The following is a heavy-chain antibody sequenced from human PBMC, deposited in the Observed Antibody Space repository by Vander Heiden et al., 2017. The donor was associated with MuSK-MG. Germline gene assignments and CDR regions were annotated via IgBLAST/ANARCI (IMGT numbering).Heavy chain of an antibody. J-gene: IGHJ5*02. Sequence: QVQLVQSGAAVKKPGASVKVSCKASGYTFTGYYMHWVRQPPGQGLEWMGWINPNSGGTNYAQKFQGRVTMTRDTSISTAYMELSRLRSDDTAVYYCARDGTGYYDSGWFDPWGQGTLVTVSS. D-gene: IGHD3-22*01. CDR2: INPNSGGT. V-gene: IGHV1-2*02. CDR1: GYTFTGYY. CDR3: ARDGTGYYDSGWFDP.